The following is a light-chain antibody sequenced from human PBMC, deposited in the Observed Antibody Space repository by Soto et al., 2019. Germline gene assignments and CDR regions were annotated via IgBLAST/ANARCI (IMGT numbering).Light chain of an antibody. CDR1: QRITNH. J-gene: IGKJ1*01. CDR3: QKSYSTPRT. CDR2: AAS. Sequence: QMTQSPSSLSASVEYRVIISCLASQRITNHLYWYQQKAGKAPKLLIFAASSLQSGVPSRFSGSGSGTDFTLTISSLQPEDFATYYCQKSYSTPRTFGQGSMV. V-gene: IGKV1-39*01.